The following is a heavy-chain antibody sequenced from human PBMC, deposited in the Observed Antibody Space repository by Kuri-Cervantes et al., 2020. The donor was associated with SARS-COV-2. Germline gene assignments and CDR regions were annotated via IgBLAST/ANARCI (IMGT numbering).Heavy chain of an antibody. J-gene: IGHJ6*03. CDR1: GFTFSSYS. CDR2: ISSTSSYI. Sequence: GESLKISCAASGFTFSSYSMNWVRQAPGKGLEWVSSISSTSSYIYYADSVKGRFTISRDNAKNSLYLQMNSLRAEDTAVYYCARDCSSPYKYYYYYYMNVWGKGTTVTSP. V-gene: IGHV3-21*01. CDR3: ARDCSSPYKYYYYYYMNV. D-gene: IGHD6-13*01.